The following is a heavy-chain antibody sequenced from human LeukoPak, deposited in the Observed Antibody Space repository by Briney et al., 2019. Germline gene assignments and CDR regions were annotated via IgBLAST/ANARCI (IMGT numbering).Heavy chain of an antibody. CDR3: ARDRQKYYDFWSGPGY. V-gene: IGHV3-74*01. CDR2: INSGGSST. D-gene: IGHD3-3*01. J-gene: IGHJ4*02. Sequence: GGSLRLSCAASGFTFSSYWMHWVRQAPGKGLVWVSRINSGGSSTSYADSVKGRFTISRDNAKNTLYLQMNSLRAEDTAVYYCARDRQKYYDFWSGPGYWGQGTLVTVSS. CDR1: GFTFSSYW.